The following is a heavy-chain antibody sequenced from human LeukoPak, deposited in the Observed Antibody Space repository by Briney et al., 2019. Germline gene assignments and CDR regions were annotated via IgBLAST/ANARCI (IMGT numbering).Heavy chain of an antibody. CDR1: GYTFTGYY. V-gene: IGHV1-2*02. D-gene: IGHD6-19*01. J-gene: IGHJ5*02. Sequence: ASVKVSCKASGYTFTGYYMHWVRQAPGQGLEWMGWINPNSGGTNYAQKFQGRVTMTGDTSISTAYMELSRLRSDDTAVYYCARESGYSSGGNWFDPWGQGTLVTVSS. CDR2: INPNSGGT. CDR3: ARESGYSSGGNWFDP.